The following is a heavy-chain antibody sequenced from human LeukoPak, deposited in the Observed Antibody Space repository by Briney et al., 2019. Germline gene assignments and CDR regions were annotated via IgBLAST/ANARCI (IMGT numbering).Heavy chain of an antibody. CDR3: ARQDTAMPDY. D-gene: IGHD5-18*01. V-gene: IGHV3-74*01. CDR2: INSDGSST. Sequence: GGSLRLSCAASVFTFSSYWMHWVRQAPGKGLVWVSRINSDGSSTTYADSVRGRFTISRDNAKNSLYLQMNSLRAEDTAVYYCARQDTAMPDYWGQGTLVTVSS. J-gene: IGHJ4*02. CDR1: VFTFSSYW.